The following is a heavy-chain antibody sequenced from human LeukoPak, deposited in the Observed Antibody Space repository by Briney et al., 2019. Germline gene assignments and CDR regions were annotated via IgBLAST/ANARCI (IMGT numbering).Heavy chain of an antibody. J-gene: IGHJ5*02. D-gene: IGHD6-13*01. CDR3: ARHVPGAAGILRWFDP. CDR1: GGSISSSSYY. CDR2: IYYSGST. V-gene: IGHV4-39*01. Sequence: ASETLSLTCTVSGGSISSSSYYWVWIRQPPGKGLEWIGSIYYSGSTYYNPSLKSRVTISVDTSKNQFSLKLSSVTAADTAVYYCARHVPGAAGILRWFDPWGQGTLVTVSS.